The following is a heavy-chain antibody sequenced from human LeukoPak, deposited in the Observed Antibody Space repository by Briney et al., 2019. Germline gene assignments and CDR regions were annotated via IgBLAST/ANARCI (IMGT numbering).Heavy chain of an antibody. J-gene: IGHJ4*02. CDR3: TRDPRRLDY. CDR2: ISGDSGDI. V-gene: IGHV3-11*05. Sequence: PGGSLRLSCTVSGFTFSDYYMTWVRQAPGKGLEWLSYISGDSGDINYLDSVRGRFTISRDNAKNSLYLQMNSLRVEDTAVYYCTRDPRRLDYLGQGTLVTVSS. CDR1: GFTFSDYY.